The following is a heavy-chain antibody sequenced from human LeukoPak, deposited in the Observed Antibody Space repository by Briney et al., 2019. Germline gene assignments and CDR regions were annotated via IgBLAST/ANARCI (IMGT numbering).Heavy chain of an antibody. CDR3: ARAGAYYYYYYMDV. J-gene: IGHJ6*03. V-gene: IGHV4-59*01. D-gene: IGHD3-10*01. CDR2: IYYSGST. Sequence: SETLSLTCTVSGGSISSYYWSWIRQPPGKGLEWIGYIYYSGSTNYNPSLKSRVTISVDTSKNQFSLKLSSVTAADTAVYYCARAGAYYYYYYMDVWGKGTTVTVSS. CDR1: GGSISSYY.